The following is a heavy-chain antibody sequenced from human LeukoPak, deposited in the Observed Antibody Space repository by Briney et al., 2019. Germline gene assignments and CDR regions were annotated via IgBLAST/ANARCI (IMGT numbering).Heavy chain of an antibody. J-gene: IGHJ4*02. CDR1: GGSIDSTNW. V-gene: IGHV4/OR15-8*01. D-gene: IGHD3-16*02. CDR2: IHHDGRI. Sequence: PSETLSLTCDVSGGSIDSTNWWNWVRQPPGKGLEWIGEIHHDGRINYNPSLKSRVTLPVDKPKNQFSLRLNSVTAADTAMYYCARSHDHLWGNYPDYWGQGTLVTVSS. CDR3: ARSHDHLWGNYPDY.